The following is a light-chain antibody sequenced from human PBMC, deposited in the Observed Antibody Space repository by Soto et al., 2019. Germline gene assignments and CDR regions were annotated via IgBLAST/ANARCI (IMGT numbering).Light chain of an antibody. J-gene: IGLJ3*02. CDR1: SSDVGDYNY. CDR3: SSYAGSNNWV. V-gene: IGLV2-8*01. CDR2: EVS. Sequence: QSALTQPPSASGSPGQSVTISCTGTSSDVGDYNYVSLYQQHPGKAPKLMIYEVSKRPSGVPDRFSGSKSGNTASLTVSGLQAEDEADYYCSSYAGSNNWVFGGGTQLTVL.